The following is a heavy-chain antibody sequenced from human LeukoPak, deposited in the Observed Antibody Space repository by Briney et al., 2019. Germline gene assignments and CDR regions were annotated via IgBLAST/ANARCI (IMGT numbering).Heavy chain of an antibody. CDR3: ARAQDYGDYGRYFDY. CDR2: ISAYNGNT. J-gene: IGHJ4*02. V-gene: IGHV1-18*01. CDR1: GYTFTSYG. D-gene: IGHD4-17*01. Sequence: WASVKVSCKASGYTFTSYGISWVRQAPGQGLEWMGWISAYNGNTSYAQKLQGRVTMTTDTSTSTAYMELRSLRSDDTAVYYCARAQDYGDYGRYFDYWGQGTLVTVSS.